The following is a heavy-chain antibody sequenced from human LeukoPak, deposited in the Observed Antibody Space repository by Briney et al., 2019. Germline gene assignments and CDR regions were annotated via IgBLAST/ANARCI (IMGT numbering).Heavy chain of an antibody. CDR3: ARVVDQWELLP. D-gene: IGHD1-26*01. Sequence: SETLSLTCSVSGGSISSSGYYWGWIRQPPGKGLEWIGYIYYSGSTNYNPSLKSRVTISVDTSKNQFSLKLSSVTAADTAVYYCARVVDQWELLPWGQGTLVTVSS. V-gene: IGHV4-61*08. CDR2: IYYSGST. J-gene: IGHJ4*02. CDR1: GGSISSSGYY.